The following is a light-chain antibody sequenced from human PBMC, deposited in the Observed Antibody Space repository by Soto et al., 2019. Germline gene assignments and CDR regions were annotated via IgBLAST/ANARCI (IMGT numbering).Light chain of an antibody. CDR2: DAS. CDR3: QQYGSSPRT. CDR1: QSVSSSY. J-gene: IGKJ1*01. V-gene: IGKV3-20*01. Sequence: NVFSQSPSTPSLSPREKATPSFRALQSVSSSYLAWYQQKPGQAPRLLIYDASSRATGIPDRFSGSGSGTDFTLTISRLEPEDFAVYYCQQYGSSPRTFGQGTKVDIK.